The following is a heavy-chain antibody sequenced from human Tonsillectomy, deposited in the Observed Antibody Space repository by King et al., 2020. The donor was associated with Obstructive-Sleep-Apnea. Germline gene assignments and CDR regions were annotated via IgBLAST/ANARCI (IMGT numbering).Heavy chain of an antibody. CDR3: AREGGDQGLLWVGALLSFYYGMDV. Sequence: QLVQSGAEVKKPGASVTVSCKASGYTFTDNYMHWVRQAPGQGLEWMGIINPSGGSTTFAQMFQGRVTMTRDTSTSTVYMELSSLRSEDTDVYYCAREGGDQGLLWVGALLSFYYGMDVWGQGTTVTVSS. CDR2: INPSGGST. CDR1: GYTFTDNY. J-gene: IGHJ6*02. D-gene: IGHD3-10*01. V-gene: IGHV1-46*03.